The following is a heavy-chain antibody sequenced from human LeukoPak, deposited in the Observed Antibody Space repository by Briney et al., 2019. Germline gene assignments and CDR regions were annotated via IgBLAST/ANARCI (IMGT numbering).Heavy chain of an antibody. CDR3: ARGRGYGSGSYSLGY. J-gene: IGHJ4*02. V-gene: IGHV1-8*02. Sequence: ASVKVSCKASGYTFSDYYIHWVRQATGQGLEWMGWMNPNSGNTGYAQQFQGRVTMTRDTSISTAYMELSSLRSEDTAVYYCARGRGYGSGSYSLGYWGQGTLVTVSS. D-gene: IGHD3-10*01. CDR1: GYTFSDYY. CDR2: MNPNSGNT.